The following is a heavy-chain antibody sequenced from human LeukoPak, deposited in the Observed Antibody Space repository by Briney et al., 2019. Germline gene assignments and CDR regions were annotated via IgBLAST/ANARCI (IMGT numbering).Heavy chain of an antibody. J-gene: IGHJ5*02. CDR3: ARSSSWENWFDP. Sequence: ASVKVSCKASGYTFTSYGISWVRQAPGQGLEWMEWISAYNDNTNYAQKLQGRVTMTTDTSTSTAYMELRSLRSDDTAVYYCARSSSWENWFDPWGQGTLVTVSS. CDR1: GYTFTSYG. D-gene: IGHD6-13*01. V-gene: IGHV1-18*01. CDR2: ISAYNDNT.